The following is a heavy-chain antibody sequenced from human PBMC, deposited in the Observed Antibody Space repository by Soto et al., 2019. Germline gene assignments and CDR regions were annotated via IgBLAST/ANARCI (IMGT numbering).Heavy chain of an antibody. CDR2: IVVGSGNT. V-gene: IGHV1-58*01. J-gene: IGHJ4*02. D-gene: IGHD2-15*01. Sequence: SVKVSCKASGFTFTSSAVQWVRQARGQRLEWIGWIVVGSGNTNYAQKFQERVTITRDMSTGTAYMELSSLRSEDTAVYYCAAVKRRYCSGGSCYVGDYWGQGTLVTVSS. CDR1: GFTFTSSA. CDR3: AAVKRRYCSGGSCYVGDY.